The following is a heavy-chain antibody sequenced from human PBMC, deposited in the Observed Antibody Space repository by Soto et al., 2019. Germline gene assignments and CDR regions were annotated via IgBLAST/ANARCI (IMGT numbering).Heavy chain of an antibody. CDR1: GFPLSTYG. J-gene: IGHJ6*02. CDR3: ARIRGYWYGLDV. V-gene: IGHV3-23*01. Sequence: EVQLLESGGGLVQPGGSLRLSCAASGFPLSTYGMTWVSQAPGKGLEWVSAITGTGGNTYYVDSVKGRFTSSRDNSKNMLYLQVNSLRVEDTAVYYCARIRGYWYGLDVWGQGTTVTVSS. CDR2: ITGTGGNT.